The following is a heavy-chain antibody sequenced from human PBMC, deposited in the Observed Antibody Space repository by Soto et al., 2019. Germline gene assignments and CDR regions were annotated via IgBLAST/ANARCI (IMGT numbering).Heavy chain of an antibody. V-gene: IGHV1-46*01. CDR2: IDPSGGGT. J-gene: IGHJ5*02. D-gene: IGHD3-10*01. Sequence: ASVKVSCKASGYTFTHYRIHWVRQAPGQGLEWMGQIDPSGGGTNYAQNFQGRITMTRDTSMTTVYMDLSSLRSEDTALYYCAGATSDSGGYWRFDPWGQGTLVTVSS. CDR3: AGATSDSGGYWRFDP. CDR1: GYTFTHYR.